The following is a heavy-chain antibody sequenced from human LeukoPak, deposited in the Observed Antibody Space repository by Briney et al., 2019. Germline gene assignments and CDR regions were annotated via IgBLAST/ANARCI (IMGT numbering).Heavy chain of an antibody. CDR2: ISPDGSKR. J-gene: IGHJ4*02. V-gene: IGHV3-7*01. CDR3: ARVFADTAMVDY. CDR1: GFTFSAYW. Sequence: PGGSLRLSCAASGFTFSAYWMNWVRQTPGKRLEWVANISPDGSKRYYVDSVKGRFTISRDNAKNSLYLQMNSLRAEDTAVYYCARVFADTAMVDYWGQGTLVTVSS. D-gene: IGHD5-18*01.